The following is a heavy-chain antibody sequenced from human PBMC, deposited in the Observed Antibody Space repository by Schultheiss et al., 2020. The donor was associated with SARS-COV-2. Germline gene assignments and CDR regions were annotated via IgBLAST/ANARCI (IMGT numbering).Heavy chain of an antibody. Sequence: GTLSLTCTVSGGSISSSNWWSWVRQPPGKGLEWIGEIYHSGSTNYNPSLKSRVTISVDTSKNQFSLKLSSVTAADTAVYYCARGRGYCSSTSCRVYYYYYYMDVWGKGTTVTVSS. CDR3: ARGRGYCSSTSCRVYYYYYYMDV. J-gene: IGHJ6*03. CDR2: IYHSGST. D-gene: IGHD2-2*01. CDR1: GGSISSSNW. V-gene: IGHV4-4*02.